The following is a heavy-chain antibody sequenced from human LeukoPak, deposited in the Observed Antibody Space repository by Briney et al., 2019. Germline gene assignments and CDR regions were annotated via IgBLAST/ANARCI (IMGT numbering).Heavy chain of an antibody. CDR1: GFTFSNAW. D-gene: IGHD4-17*01. Sequence: PGGSLRLSCAASGFTFSNAWISWCRQAPGKGLLWFGRIKNKTDSGTTDYAAPVKGRFTISRDDSKNTLYLQVTSLKTEDTAVYYCTKVLNGDSTKFDYWGQGTLVTVSS. CDR3: TKVLNGDSTKFDY. V-gene: IGHV3-15*01. J-gene: IGHJ4*02. CDR2: IKNKTDSGTT.